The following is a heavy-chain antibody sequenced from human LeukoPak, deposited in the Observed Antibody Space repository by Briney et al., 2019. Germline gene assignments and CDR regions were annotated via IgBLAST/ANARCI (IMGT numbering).Heavy chain of an antibody. CDR2: INPNSGGT. CDR3: ASTPYYDFWSGSLYYFDY. V-gene: IGHV1-2*02. CDR1: GYAFTGYY. J-gene: IGHJ4*02. D-gene: IGHD3-3*01. Sequence: ASVKVSCKASGYAFTGYYMHWVRQAPGQGLEWMGWINPNSGGTNYAQKFQGRVTMTRDTSISTAYMELSRLRSDDTAVYYCASTPYYDFWSGSLYYFDYWGQGTLATVSS.